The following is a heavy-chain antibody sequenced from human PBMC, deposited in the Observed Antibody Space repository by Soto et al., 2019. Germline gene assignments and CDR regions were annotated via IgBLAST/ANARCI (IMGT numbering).Heavy chain of an antibody. CDR2: IIPISATT. CDR3: ARSQGSSTSLEIYYYYYYGMDV. CDR1: GGTFSSYA. J-gene: IGHJ6*02. D-gene: IGHD2-2*01. Sequence: QVQLVQSGAEVKKPGSSVKVSCKASGGTFSSYAISWVRQAPGQGLEWMGGIIPISATTNYAQKFQGRVTITADEYTSTAYMELSSLRSEDTAVYYCARSQGSSTSLEIYYYYYYGMDVWGQGTTVSVSS. V-gene: IGHV1-69*01.